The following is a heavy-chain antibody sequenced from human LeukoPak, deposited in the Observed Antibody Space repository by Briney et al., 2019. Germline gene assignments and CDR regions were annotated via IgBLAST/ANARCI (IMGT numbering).Heavy chain of an antibody. Sequence: PGGSLRLSCAASGFTFSSYEMNWVRQAPGKGLEWVSYISSSGSTIYYADSVKGRFTISRDNAKNSVYLQMNSLRVEDTAVYYCARDWGYLHYWGQGTLVTVSS. CDR1: GFTFSSYE. CDR3: ARDWGYLHY. V-gene: IGHV3-48*03. CDR2: ISSSGSTI. D-gene: IGHD3-16*01. J-gene: IGHJ4*02.